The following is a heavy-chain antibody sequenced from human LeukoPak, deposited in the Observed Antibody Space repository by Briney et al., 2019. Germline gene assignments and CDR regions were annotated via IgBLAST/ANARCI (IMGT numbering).Heavy chain of an antibody. CDR1: GFTFSSYG. J-gene: IGHJ4*02. CDR2: IWYDGSNK. D-gene: IGHD3-10*01. Sequence: GGSLRLSCAASGFTFSSYGMHWVRQAPGKGLEWVAVIWYDGSNKYYADSVKGRFTISRDNSKNTLDVQMNSLRAEDTAVYYCARDPYYYGSGIWGYFDYWGQGTLATVSS. CDR3: ARDPYYYGSGIWGYFDY. V-gene: IGHV3-33*01.